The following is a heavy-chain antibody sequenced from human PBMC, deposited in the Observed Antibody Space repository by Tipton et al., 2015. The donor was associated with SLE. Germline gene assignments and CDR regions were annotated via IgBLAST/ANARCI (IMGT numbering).Heavy chain of an antibody. D-gene: IGHD6-25*01. CDR2: IWTGGST. J-gene: IGHJ4*02. Sequence: TLSLTCTVSGGSISNYYWSWFRQPAGKGLEWIGYIWTGGSTNYNPSLKSRVTISVDTSKNQFSLKLSSVTAADTAVYYCAAFQRPVGAFDYWGQGTLVTVSS. V-gene: IGHV4-4*09. CDR3: AAFQRPVGAFDY. CDR1: GGSISNYY.